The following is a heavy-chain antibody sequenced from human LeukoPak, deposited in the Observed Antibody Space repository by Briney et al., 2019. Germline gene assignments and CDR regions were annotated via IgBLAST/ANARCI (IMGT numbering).Heavy chain of an antibody. Sequence: GESLKISCKASGYTFTSYAMNWVRQAPGQGLEWMGWINTNTGNPTYAQGFTGRFVFSLDTSVSTAYLQISSLKAEDTAVYYCARVQALPRGYYFDYWGQGTLVTVSS. J-gene: IGHJ4*02. V-gene: IGHV7-4-1*02. CDR1: GYTFTSYA. CDR2: INTNTGNP. CDR3: ARVQALPRGYYFDY.